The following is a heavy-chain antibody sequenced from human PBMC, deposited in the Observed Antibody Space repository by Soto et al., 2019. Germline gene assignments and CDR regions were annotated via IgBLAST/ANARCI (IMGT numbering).Heavy chain of an antibody. CDR1: GFTFTNYA. CDR3: ASEQLAVLRGVLDY. J-gene: IGHJ4*02. D-gene: IGHD1-1*01. CDR2: ISYDGSNK. Sequence: GSLRLSCAASGFTFTNYALHWVRQAPGTGLEWVAVISYDGSNKYYADSVKGRFTISRDNSKNTLYLQMNSLRAEDTAVYYCASEQLAVLRGVLDYWGQGTLVTVSS. V-gene: IGHV3-30-3*01.